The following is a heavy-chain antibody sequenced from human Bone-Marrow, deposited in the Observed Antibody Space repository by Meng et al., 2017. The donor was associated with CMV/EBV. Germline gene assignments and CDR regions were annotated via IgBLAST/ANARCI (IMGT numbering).Heavy chain of an antibody. J-gene: IGHJ3*02. Sequence: LSCAAFGFTFSDFAMSWVRQAPGGGLEWVSSITGNGGSTYYADSVRGRFTISRDKSKNTLYLQMNSLRGEDTAVYFCAREVSSAFDIWGQGTMVTVSS. CDR2: ITGNGGST. V-gene: IGHV3-23*01. CDR1: GFTFSDFA. CDR3: AREVSSAFDI.